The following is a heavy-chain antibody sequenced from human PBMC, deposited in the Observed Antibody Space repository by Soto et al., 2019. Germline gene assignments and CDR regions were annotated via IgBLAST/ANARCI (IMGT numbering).Heavy chain of an antibody. D-gene: IGHD4-17*01. Sequence: GGSLRLSCAASGFTFSSYGMHWVRQAPGKGLEWVAVIWYDGSNKYYADSVKGRFTISRDNSKNTLYLQMNSLRAEDTAVYYCATKLYGDYGTPNDAFDIWGQGTMVTVSS. CDR3: ATKLYGDYGTPNDAFDI. J-gene: IGHJ3*02. V-gene: IGHV3-33*01. CDR1: GFTFSSYG. CDR2: IWYDGSNK.